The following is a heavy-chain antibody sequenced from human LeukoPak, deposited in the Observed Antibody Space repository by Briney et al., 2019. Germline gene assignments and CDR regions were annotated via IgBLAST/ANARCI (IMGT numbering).Heavy chain of an antibody. CDR2: INPNSGGT. Sequence: ASVKVSCKASGYTFTGYYMHWVRQAPGQGLEWMGWINPNSGGTNYAQKFRGRVTMTRDTSISTAYMELSRLRSDDTAVYYCARDPQRYIVGATGPIDYWGQGTLVTVSS. CDR1: GYTFTGYY. D-gene: IGHD1-26*01. CDR3: ARDPQRYIVGATGPIDY. J-gene: IGHJ4*02. V-gene: IGHV1-2*02.